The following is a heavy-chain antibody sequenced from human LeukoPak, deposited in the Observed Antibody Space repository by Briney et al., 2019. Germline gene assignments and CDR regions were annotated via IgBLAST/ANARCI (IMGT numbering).Heavy chain of an antibody. V-gene: IGHV1-69*05. CDR3: ARGHFSMVRGVITYFDY. Sequence: SVKVSCKASGGTFSSYAISWVRQAPGQGLEWMGGIIPIFGTANYAQKFQGRVTITTDESTSTAYMELSSLRSEDTAVYYCARGHFSMVRGVITYFDYWGQGTLVTVSS. CDR1: GGTFSSYA. CDR2: IIPIFGTA. D-gene: IGHD3-10*01. J-gene: IGHJ4*02.